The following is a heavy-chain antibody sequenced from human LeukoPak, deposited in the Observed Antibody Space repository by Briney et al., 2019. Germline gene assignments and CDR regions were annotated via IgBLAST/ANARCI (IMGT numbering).Heavy chain of an antibody. Sequence: ASVKVSCKVSGYTLTELSMHWVRQAPGKGLEWMGGFDPEDGETIYAQKFQGRVTMTEDTSTDTAYMELSGLRSEDTAVYYCATSPFVRGVAHFDYWGQGTLVTVSS. D-gene: IGHD3-10*01. CDR3: ATSPFVRGVAHFDY. CDR1: GYTLTELS. J-gene: IGHJ4*02. V-gene: IGHV1-24*01. CDR2: FDPEDGET.